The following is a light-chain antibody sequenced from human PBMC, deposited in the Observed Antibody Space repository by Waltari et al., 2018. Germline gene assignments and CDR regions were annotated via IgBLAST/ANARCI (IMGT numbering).Light chain of an antibody. CDR3: MQALQTPWT. J-gene: IGKJ1*01. Sequence: DIVMTQSPLSLPVTPGEPASISCRPSQSLLHTNAYNYLDWYLQKPGQSPQLLIYLGSNRASGVPDRFSGSGSGTDFTLKISRVEAEDVGVYYCMQALQTPWTFGQGTKVEIK. V-gene: IGKV2-28*01. CDR2: LGS. CDR1: QSLLHTNAYNY.